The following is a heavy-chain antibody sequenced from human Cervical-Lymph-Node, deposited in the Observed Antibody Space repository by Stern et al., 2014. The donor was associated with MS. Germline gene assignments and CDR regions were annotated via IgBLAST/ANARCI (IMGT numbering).Heavy chain of an antibody. Sequence: QVQLVQSGAEVKKPGASVRISCKTTGHTVTTYSMHWIRQAPGQGLEWIGIFSPRTNRTTLAQKVQGRVTVTWDTSTSTLYLGLSSLQSDDTAVYYCATPLPFALWGQGTLVTVSS. CDR3: ATPLPFAL. V-gene: IGHV1-46*01. J-gene: IGHJ4*02. CDR2: FSPRTNRT. CDR1: GHTVTTYS.